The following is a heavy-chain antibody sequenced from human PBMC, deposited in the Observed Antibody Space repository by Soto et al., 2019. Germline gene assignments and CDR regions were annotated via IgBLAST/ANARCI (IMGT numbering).Heavy chain of an antibody. Sequence: GGSLRLSCAASGFTFSSYAMSWVRQAPGKGLEWVSGISGSGGSTYYADSVKGRFTISRDNSKNTLYLQMNSLRAEDTAVYYCAKEPRYYYDSSGFGYFDYWGQGTLVTVSS. J-gene: IGHJ4*02. V-gene: IGHV3-23*01. CDR2: ISGSGGST. CDR3: AKEPRYYYDSSGFGYFDY. D-gene: IGHD3-22*01. CDR1: GFTFSSYA.